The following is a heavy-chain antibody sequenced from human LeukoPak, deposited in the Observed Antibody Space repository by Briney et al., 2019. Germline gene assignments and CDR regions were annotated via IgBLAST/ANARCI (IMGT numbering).Heavy chain of an antibody. D-gene: IGHD1-26*01. Sequence: GGSLRLSCAASGFTFSSYAMNWVRQAPGKGLEWVAVISFDGSDKYYADSVKGRFTISRDNSKNTLYLQMNSLRAEDTAVYYCARDQHSEIGVGANDYWGQGTLFTVSS. CDR2: ISFDGSDK. J-gene: IGHJ4*02. CDR1: GFTFSSYA. CDR3: ARDQHSEIGVGANDY. V-gene: IGHV3-30-3*01.